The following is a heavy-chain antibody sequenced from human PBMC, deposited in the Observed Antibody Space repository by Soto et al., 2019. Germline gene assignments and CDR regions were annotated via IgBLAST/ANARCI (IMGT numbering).Heavy chain of an antibody. D-gene: IGHD1-26*01. CDR3: ARVIVVVGATTFDY. J-gene: IGHJ4*02. V-gene: IGHV4-38-2*01. CDR2: IYHSGST. Sequence: SETLSLTCAVSGYSISSGYYWGWIRQPPGKGLEWIGSIYHSGSTYYNPSLKSRVTISVDTSKNQFSLKLSSVTAADTAVYYCARVIVVVGATTFDYWGQGTLVTVSS. CDR1: GYSISSGYY.